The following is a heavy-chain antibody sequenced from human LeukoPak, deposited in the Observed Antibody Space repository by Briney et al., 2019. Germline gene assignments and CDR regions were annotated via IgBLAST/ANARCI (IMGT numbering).Heavy chain of an antibody. J-gene: IGHJ3*02. CDR3: ASPFGDPGAFDI. D-gene: IGHD4-17*01. CDR1: GGTFSSYA. V-gene: IGHV1-69*13. Sequence: SVKVSCKASGGTFSSYAISWVRQAPGQGLEWMGGIIPIFGTANYAQKFQGRVTITADESRSTAYMELSSLRSEDTAVYYCASPFGDPGAFDIWGQGAMVTVSS. CDR2: IIPIFGTA.